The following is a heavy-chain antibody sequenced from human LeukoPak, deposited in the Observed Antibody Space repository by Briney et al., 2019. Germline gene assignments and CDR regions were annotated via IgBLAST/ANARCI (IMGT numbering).Heavy chain of an antibody. CDR2: IRSNGGDT. J-gene: IGHJ5*02. CDR3: AKGGYTTWFDP. Sequence: PGGALRLSCAPSGFSFREHSMSWVRQAPGTGLEWVSNIRSNGGDTYYTDSVKGRFTISRDNSKNTLYLEMNRLRAEDTAVYYCAKGGYTTWFDPWGEGTLVTVSS. D-gene: IGHD2-15*01. V-gene: IGHV3-23*01. CDR1: GFSFREHS.